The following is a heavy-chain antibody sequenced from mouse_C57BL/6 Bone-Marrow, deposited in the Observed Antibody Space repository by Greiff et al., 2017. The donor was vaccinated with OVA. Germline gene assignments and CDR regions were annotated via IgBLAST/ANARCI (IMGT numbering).Heavy chain of an antibody. CDR3: ARHRDGYYAWCAD. J-gene: IGHJ3*01. Sequence: QVQLQQPGPELVMPGASVKLSCKASGYTFTSYWMHWVKQRPGPGLEWIGEIDPSDSYTNYNHKFKGKSTLTVDKSSSTAYMQLSSLTSGDSAVYDGARHRDGYYAWCADWGQGTLVTVSA. CDR2: IDPSDSYT. CDR1: GYTFTSYW. D-gene: IGHD2-3*01. V-gene: IGHV1-69*01.